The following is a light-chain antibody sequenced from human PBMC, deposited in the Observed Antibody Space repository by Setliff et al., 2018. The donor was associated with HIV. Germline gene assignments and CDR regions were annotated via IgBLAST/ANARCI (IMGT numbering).Light chain of an antibody. J-gene: IGLJ1*01. CDR1: NNNLGSYNL. Sequence: QSALTQPASVSGSPGHSITISCTGSNNNLGSYNLVSWYQQLPGKAPKLLIYKDNKRPSGISNRFSGSKSGHTASLTISGLQADDEADYYCCSFAGSNIPYVFGTGTKGTVL. CDR2: KDN. V-gene: IGLV2-23*01. CDR3: CSFAGSNIPYV.